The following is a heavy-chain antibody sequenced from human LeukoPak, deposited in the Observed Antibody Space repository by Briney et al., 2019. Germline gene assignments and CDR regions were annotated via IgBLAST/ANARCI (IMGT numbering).Heavy chain of an antibody. D-gene: IGHD6-13*01. V-gene: IGHV2-5*02. J-gene: IGHJ5*02. CDR3: AHRLKIQYSSSGGTTWFAP. CDR1: GFALTTRGVG. Sequence: SGPTLVKPTQPLTLTCTFSGFALTTRGVGVGCVRHPPRLALEAHALLYWDADKRYSTSLERRPTIPTDTSKNQVVITITNMDPVDTATYYWAHRLKIQYSSSGGTTWFAPWGQGTLVTVSS. CDR2: LYWDADK.